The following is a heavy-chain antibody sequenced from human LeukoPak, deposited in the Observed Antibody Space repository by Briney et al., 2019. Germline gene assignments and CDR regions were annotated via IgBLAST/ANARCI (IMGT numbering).Heavy chain of an antibody. D-gene: IGHD3-22*01. V-gene: IGHV4-59*01. CDR2: IYYSGST. J-gene: IGHJ3*02. CDR3: ARNYYDSSGYYYDDAFDI. Sequence: SETLSLTCTVSGDSISSYYWSWIRQPPGKGLEWIGYIYYSGSTNYNPSLKSRVTISVDTSKNQFSLKLSSVTAADTAVYYCARNYYDSSGYYYDDAFDIWGQGTMVTVSS. CDR1: GDSISSYY.